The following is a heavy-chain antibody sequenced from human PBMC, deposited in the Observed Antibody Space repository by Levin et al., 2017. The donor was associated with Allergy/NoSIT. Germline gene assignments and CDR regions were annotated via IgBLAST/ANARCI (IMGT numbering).Heavy chain of an antibody. CDR2: INFGGNT. J-gene: IGHJ4*02. CDR3: ARRSGRSDFIFDS. V-gene: IGHV4-39*01. D-gene: IGHD3-10*01. CDR1: GGSITSNAHY. Sequence: SQTLSLTCTVSGGSITSNAHYWGWIRQPPGKGLEWIGNINFGGNTYYSPSLRCRVTISVDTSRDQFSLRLSPVTAADTAIYYCARRSGRSDFIFDSWSQGNLVTVAS.